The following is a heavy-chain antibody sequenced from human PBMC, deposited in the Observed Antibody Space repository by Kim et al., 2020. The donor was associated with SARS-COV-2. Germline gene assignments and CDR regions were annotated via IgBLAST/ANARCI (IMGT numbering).Heavy chain of an antibody. Sequence: DSVRSRFTISRDNAKNTLYLQMNSLGDEDTAVYYCARAPVNWSGPGAFDIWGQGTMVTVSS. D-gene: IGHD3-3*01. V-gene: IGHV3-74*01. J-gene: IGHJ3*02. CDR3: ARAPVNWSGPGAFDI.